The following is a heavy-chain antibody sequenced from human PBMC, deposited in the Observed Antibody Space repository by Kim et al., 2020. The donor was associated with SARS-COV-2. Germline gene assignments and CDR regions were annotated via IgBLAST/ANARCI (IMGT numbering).Heavy chain of an antibody. V-gene: IGHV4-61*01. Sequence: SETLSLTCTVSGGSVSSGSYYWSWIRQPPGKGLEWIGYIYYSGSTNYNPSLKSRVTISVDTSKNQFSLKLSSVTAADTAVYYCARGRDYYDSSGPTDDAFDIWGQGTMVTVSS. D-gene: IGHD3-22*01. CDR2: IYYSGST. J-gene: IGHJ3*02. CDR1: GGSVSSGSYY. CDR3: ARGRDYYDSSGPTDDAFDI.